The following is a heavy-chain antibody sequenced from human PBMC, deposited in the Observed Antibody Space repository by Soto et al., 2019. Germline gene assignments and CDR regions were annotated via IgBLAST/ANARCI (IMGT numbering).Heavy chain of an antibody. V-gene: IGHV4-4*02. Sequence: QVQLQESGPGLVKPSGTLSLTCAVSSGSISSSNWWSWVRQPPGKGLEWIGEIYHSGSTSYNPSLKSRVTISVDKSKNQYSLKLSAVTAADTAVYYCAILLLGNNWFDPWGQGTLVTVSS. CDR2: IYHSGST. J-gene: IGHJ5*02. CDR3: AILLLGNNWFDP. CDR1: SGSISSSNW.